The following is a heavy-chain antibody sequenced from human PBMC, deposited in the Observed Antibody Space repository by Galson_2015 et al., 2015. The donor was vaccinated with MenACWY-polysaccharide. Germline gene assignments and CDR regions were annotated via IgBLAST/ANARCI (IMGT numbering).Heavy chain of an antibody. Sequence: SLRLSCAASGFTFSTYAVSWVRQAPAKGPEWVSFISGNGGRTEYVDSVKGRFTISRDNSKNTLDLQMNSLRAGDTAVYYCAKTRRWDTSWGSLGQGTLVTVSS. CDR1: GFTFSTYA. D-gene: IGHD5-18*01. CDR2: ISGNGGRT. CDR3: AKTRRWDTSWGS. V-gene: IGHV3-23*01. J-gene: IGHJ5*02.